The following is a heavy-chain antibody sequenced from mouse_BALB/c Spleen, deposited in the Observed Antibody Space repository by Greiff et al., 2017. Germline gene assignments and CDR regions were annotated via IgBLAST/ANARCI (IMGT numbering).Heavy chain of an antibody. CDR3: ARGGYRYDMDY. J-gene: IGHJ4*01. CDR1: GYSFTSYY. V-gene: IGHV1-66*01. Sequence: QVQLKQSGPELVKPGASVKISCKASGYSFTSYYIHWVKQRPGQGLEWIGWIFPGSGNTKYNEKFKGKATLTADTSSSTAYMQLSSLTSEDSAVYFCARGGYRYDMDYWGQGTSVTVSS. CDR2: IFPGSGNT. D-gene: IGHD2-14*01.